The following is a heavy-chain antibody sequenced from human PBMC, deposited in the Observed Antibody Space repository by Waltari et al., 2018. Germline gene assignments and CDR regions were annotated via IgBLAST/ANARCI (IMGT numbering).Heavy chain of an antibody. V-gene: IGHV3-21*04. J-gene: IGHJ3*02. CDR3: ARDRRTVWAFDI. D-gene: IGHD4-17*01. CDR1: GFTFSSYS. CDR2: INMDGSTR. Sequence: EVQLVESGGGLVKPGGSLRLSCAASGFTFSSYSMNWVRQGPGKGLEWVARINMDGSTRNYADSVQGRFTISRDNARNTLYLQMNSLRVEDTAVYYCARDRRTVWAFDIWGQGTMVTVSS.